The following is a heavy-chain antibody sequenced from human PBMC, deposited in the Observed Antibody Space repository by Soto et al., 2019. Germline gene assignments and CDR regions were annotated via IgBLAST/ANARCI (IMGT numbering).Heavy chain of an antibody. J-gene: IGHJ4*02. CDR1: GDTFTFYS. CDR3: ASSYGSGYRAFDY. Sequence: QVQLVQSGAEVKTPGSSVRVSCKASGDTFTFYSINWVRQAPGLGLEWMGRINPILSMSNYAQRFQGRVTMTADKSTNTAYMELSSLRSEDTAMYYCASSYGSGYRAFDYWGQGALVTVSS. CDR2: INPILSMS. V-gene: IGHV1-69*02. D-gene: IGHD3-10*01.